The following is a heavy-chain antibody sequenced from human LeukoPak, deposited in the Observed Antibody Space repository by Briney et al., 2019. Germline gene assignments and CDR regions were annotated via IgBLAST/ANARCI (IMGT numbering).Heavy chain of an antibody. Sequence: SEPLSLTCTVSGGSISSGSYYWSWIRQPTGKGLEWIGRIYTSGSTNYNPSLKSRVTISVDTSKNQFSLKLSSVTAADTAVYYCARDSSGYGPVYFDYWGQGTLVTVSS. V-gene: IGHV4-61*02. CDR1: GGSISSGSYY. J-gene: IGHJ4*02. D-gene: IGHD5-12*01. CDR2: IYTSGST. CDR3: ARDSSGYGPVYFDY.